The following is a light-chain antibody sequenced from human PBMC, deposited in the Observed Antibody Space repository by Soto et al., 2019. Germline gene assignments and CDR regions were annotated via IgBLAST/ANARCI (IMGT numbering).Light chain of an antibody. CDR1: QDVGNR. J-gene: IGKJ5*01. CDR2: NVS. Sequence: AIQLTQSPSSLSASVGDRVIITCRASQDVGNRLNWYHQTPGKPPKLLVANVSNLQAGVTSRISGSGFGPDFTLTISSLQPEDFGTYHCQQFMSYPLTFGQGTRLDIK. V-gene: IGKV1-13*02. CDR3: QQFMSYPLT.